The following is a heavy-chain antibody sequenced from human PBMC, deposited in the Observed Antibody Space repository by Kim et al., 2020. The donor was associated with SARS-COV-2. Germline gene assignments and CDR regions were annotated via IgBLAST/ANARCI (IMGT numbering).Heavy chain of an antibody. D-gene: IGHD3-22*01. CDR2: IIPIFGTA. J-gene: IGHJ4*02. CDR1: GGTFSSYA. Sequence: SVKVSCKASGGTFSSYAISWVRQAPGQGLEWMGGIIPIFGTANYAQKFQGRVTITADESTSTAYMELSSLRSEDTAVYYCASSYDSSGYYPPGNHYWGQGTLVTVSS. CDR3: ASSYDSSGYYPPGNHY. V-gene: IGHV1-69*13.